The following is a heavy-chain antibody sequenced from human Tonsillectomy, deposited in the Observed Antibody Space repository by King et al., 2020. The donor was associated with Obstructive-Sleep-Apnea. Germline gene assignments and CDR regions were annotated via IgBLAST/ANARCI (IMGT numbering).Heavy chain of an antibody. V-gene: IGHV3-74*01. CDR2: IKSDGSST. CDR1: GFTLSRYW. J-gene: IGHJ4*02. D-gene: IGHD4-17*01. CDR3: GGELYGDYGVDS. Sequence: VQLVESGGGLVQPGGSLRLSCAASGFTLSRYWMHWVRQAPGKGLVWVSGIKSDGSSTSYADSVKGRFTMSRDNAKNTLYLQMNSLRAEDTAVYYCGGELYGDYGVDSWGQGTLVTVSA.